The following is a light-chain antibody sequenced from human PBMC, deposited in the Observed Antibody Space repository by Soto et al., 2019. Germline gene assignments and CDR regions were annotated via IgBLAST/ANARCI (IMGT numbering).Light chain of an antibody. CDR1: DSDVGGHNY. J-gene: IGLJ1*01. CDR3: ASHGASNV. Sequence: QSALTQPPSASGSPGQSVTISCTGTDSDVGGHNYVSWYQQHPGRAPKLIIYEVSKRPSGVPDRFSGSESGSTASLTVSGLQAEDEADYYCASHGASNVFGTGTKVTVL. V-gene: IGLV2-8*01. CDR2: EVS.